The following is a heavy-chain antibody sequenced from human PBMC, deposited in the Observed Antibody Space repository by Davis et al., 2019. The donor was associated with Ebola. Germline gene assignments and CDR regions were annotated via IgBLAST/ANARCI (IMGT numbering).Heavy chain of an antibody. J-gene: IGHJ6*02. D-gene: IGHD3-3*01. Sequence: ASVKVSCKASGYTFTSYYMHWVRQAPGQGLEWMGIINPSGGSTSYAQKFQGRVTMTRDTSISTAYMELSRLRSDDTAVYYCARTPRLRFLEWVPYGMDVWGQGTTVTVSS. CDR2: INPSGGST. V-gene: IGHV1-46*01. CDR1: GYTFTSYY. CDR3: ARTPRLRFLEWVPYGMDV.